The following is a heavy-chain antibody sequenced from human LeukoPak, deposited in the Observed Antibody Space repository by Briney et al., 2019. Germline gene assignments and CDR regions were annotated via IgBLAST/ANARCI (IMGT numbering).Heavy chain of an antibody. V-gene: IGHV1-24*01. D-gene: IGHD4-17*01. CDR1: GYTLTELS. CDR3: AAPLYGDYGEYWFDP. CDR2: FDPEDGET. J-gene: IGHJ5*02. Sequence: ASVKVSCKVSGYTLTELSMHWVRQAPGKGLEWMGGFDPEDGETIYAQKFQGRVTMTEDTSTDTAYMELSSLRSEDTAVYYCAAPLYGDYGEYWFDPWGQGTLVTVSS.